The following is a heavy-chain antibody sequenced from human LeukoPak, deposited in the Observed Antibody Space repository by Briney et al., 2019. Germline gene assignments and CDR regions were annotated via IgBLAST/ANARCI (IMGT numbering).Heavy chain of an antibody. CDR1: GFTFSSYW. CDR3: ARASAKSSGDAFDI. Sequence: GGSLRLSCAASGFTFSSYWMSWVRQAPGKGLEWVANIKQDGSEKYYVDSVKGRFTISRDNAKNSLYLQMNSLRAEDTAVYYCARASAKSSGDAFDIWGQGTMVTVSS. CDR2: IKQDGSEK. J-gene: IGHJ3*02. V-gene: IGHV3-7*01. D-gene: IGHD3-22*01.